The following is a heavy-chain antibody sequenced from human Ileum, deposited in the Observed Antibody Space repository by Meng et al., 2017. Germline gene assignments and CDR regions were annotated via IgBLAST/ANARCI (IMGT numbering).Heavy chain of an antibody. J-gene: IGHJ4*02. CDR3: ARAETALDY. V-gene: IGHV4-61*01. CDR2: IYYTGST. Sequence: QVQLEESGPGLVRSSETLSLTCTVSGGSVHSGSYYWNWGRQPPRKGPAWIAYIYYTGSTNSIPSLKSRVIISADTSKNQFSLKLSSVTAADTAVYYCARAETALDYWGQGTLVTVSS. CDR1: GGSVHSGSYY. D-gene: IGHD5-18*01.